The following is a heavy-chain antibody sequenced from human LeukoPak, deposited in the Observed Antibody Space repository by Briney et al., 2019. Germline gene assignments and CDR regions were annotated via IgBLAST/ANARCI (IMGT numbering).Heavy chain of an antibody. CDR1: GFTLSSYS. J-gene: IGHJ3*02. D-gene: IGHD2-15*01. CDR2: ISSSSSYI. CDR3: ARDKVVVAATDAFDI. V-gene: IGHV3-21*01. Sequence: PGGSLRLSCAASGFTLSSYSMNWVRQAPGKGLEWVSSISSSSSYIYYADSVKGRFTISRDNAKNSLYLQMNSLRAEDTAVYYCARDKVVVAATDAFDIWGQGTMVTVSS.